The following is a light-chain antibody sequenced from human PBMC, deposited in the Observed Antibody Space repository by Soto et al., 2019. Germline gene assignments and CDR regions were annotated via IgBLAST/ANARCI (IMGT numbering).Light chain of an antibody. V-gene: IGKV3-20*01. CDR1: QSVRTK. J-gene: IGKJ2*01. CDR2: GAS. CDR3: QHYGSSPYT. Sequence: EIVMTQSPDTLYASPGEGATLSCRASQSVRTKLAWYQQKAGQAPRLLIYGASTRATGIPDRFSGGQSGTDFTLTVSRLEPEDFAVYFCQHYGSSPYTFGQGTKVDIK.